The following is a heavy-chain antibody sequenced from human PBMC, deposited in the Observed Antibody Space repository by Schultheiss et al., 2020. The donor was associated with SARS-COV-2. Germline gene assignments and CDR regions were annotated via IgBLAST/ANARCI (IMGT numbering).Heavy chain of an antibody. CDR3: TTVGPYSSGWYGNY. CDR1: GFTFSSYG. V-gene: IGHV3-33*01. Sequence: GGSLRLSCAASGFTFSSYGMHWVRQAPGKGLEWVAVIWYDGSNKYYADSVKGRFTISRDNSKNTLYLQMNSLKTEDTAVYYCTTVGPYSSGWYGNYWGQGTLVTVSS. J-gene: IGHJ4*02. D-gene: IGHD6-19*01. CDR2: IWYDGSNK.